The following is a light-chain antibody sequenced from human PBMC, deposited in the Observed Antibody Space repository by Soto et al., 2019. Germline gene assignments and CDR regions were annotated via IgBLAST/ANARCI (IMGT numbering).Light chain of an antibody. CDR2: TNN. Sequence: QSVLTQPPSASGTPGQRVTLSCSGSSSNIGSYTVSWYQQLPGTAPKLLIYTNNQRPSGVPDRFSGSKSGTSASLAISGLQSEDEADYYCSTWDDSLNGLWVFGGGTKLTVL. J-gene: IGLJ3*02. V-gene: IGLV1-44*01. CDR3: STWDDSLNGLWV. CDR1: SSNIGSYT.